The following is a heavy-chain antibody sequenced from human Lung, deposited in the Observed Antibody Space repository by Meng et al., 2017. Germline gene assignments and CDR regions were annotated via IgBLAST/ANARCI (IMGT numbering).Heavy chain of an antibody. J-gene: IGHJ4*02. CDR3: AKDLQGGSSSWPYDY. D-gene: IGHD6-13*01. CDR2: ISGSGGST. CDR1: GFTFSSYA. V-gene: IGHV3-23*01. Sequence: GESLKISCAASGFTFSSYAMSWVRQAPGKGLEWVSAISGSGGSTYYADSVKGRFTISRDNSKNTLYLQMNSLRAEDTAVYYCAKDLQGGSSSWPYDYWGQGTRVTVSS.